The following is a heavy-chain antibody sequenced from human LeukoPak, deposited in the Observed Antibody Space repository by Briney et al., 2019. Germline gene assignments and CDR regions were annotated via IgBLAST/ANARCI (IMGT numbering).Heavy chain of an antibody. D-gene: IGHD2-21*02. CDR2: IRYDGDNK. CDR3: AKDQYFVTGYYYYMDV. CDR1: GFTFSSYG. J-gene: IGHJ6*03. V-gene: IGHV3-30*02. Sequence: PGGSLRLSCAASGFTFSSYGMHWVRQAPGKGLEWVAFIRYDGDNKYYAHSLKGRFTISRDNSKNTLYLQMNSLRPEDTAVYYCAKDQYFVTGYYYYMDVWGKGTTVTISS.